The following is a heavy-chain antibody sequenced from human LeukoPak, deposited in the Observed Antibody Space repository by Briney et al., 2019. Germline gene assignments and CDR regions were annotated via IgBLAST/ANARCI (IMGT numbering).Heavy chain of an antibody. V-gene: IGHV3-72*01. J-gene: IGHJ4*02. D-gene: IGHD6-19*01. CDR2: SRNKAKSYTT. CDR3: GRVGSVAGSDYLDY. CDR1: GFTFSDHF. Sequence: GGSLRLSCAISGFTFSDHFLDWVRQAPGKGLEWVGRSRNKAKSYTTEYAASVKGRFTISRDDSKNSLYLQMDSLKTEDTAVYYCGRVGSVAGSDYLDYWGQGTLVTVSS.